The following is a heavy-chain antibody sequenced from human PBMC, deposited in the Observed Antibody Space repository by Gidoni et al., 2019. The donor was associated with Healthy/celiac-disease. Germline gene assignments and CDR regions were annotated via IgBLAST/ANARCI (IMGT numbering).Heavy chain of an antibody. CDR2: IYYSGST. V-gene: IGHV4-39*01. CDR1: GGSISSSSYY. CDR3: ARPTEDYYGSVSSFDY. Sequence: QLQLQESGPGLVKPSETLSPTCTVSGGSISSSSYYWGWIRHPPGKGLEWIGSIYYSGSTYYNPSLKSRVTISVDTSKNQFSLKLSSVTAADTAVYYCARPTEDYYGSVSSFDYWGQGTLVTVSS. D-gene: IGHD3-10*01. J-gene: IGHJ4*02.